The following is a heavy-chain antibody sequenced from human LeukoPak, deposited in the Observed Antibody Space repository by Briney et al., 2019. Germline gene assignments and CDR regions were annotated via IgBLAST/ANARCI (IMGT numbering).Heavy chain of an antibody. V-gene: IGHV3-9*01. CDR1: GLTFDDYA. J-gene: IGHJ6*02. Sequence: PGGSLRLSCAASGLTFDDYAMHWVRQAPGKGLEWVSGISWNSGSIGYADSVKGRFTISRDNAKNSLYLQMNSLRAEDTALYYCAKDKMRSGRTYYYYYGMDVWGQGTTVTVSS. D-gene: IGHD5-12*01. CDR3: AKDKMRSGRTYYYYYGMDV. CDR2: ISWNSGSI.